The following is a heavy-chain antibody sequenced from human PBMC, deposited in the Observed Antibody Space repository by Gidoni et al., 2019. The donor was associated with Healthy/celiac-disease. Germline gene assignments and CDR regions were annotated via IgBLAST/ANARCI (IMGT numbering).Heavy chain of an antibody. V-gene: IGHV3-30*01. D-gene: IGHD6-19*01. J-gene: IGHJ4*02. Sequence: QVQLVESGGGVVQPGRSLRLSCAASGFTFSSYAMHWVRQAPGKGLEWVAVISYDGSNKYYADSVKGRFTISRDNSKNTLYLQMNSLRAEDTAVYYCAREGSGWYFVYWGQGTLVTVSS. CDR1: GFTFSSYA. CDR2: ISYDGSNK. CDR3: AREGSGWYFVY.